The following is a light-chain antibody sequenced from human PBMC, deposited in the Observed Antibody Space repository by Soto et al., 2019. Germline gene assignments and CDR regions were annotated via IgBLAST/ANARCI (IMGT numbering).Light chain of an antibody. CDR2: GAS. J-gene: IGKJ1*01. Sequence: EIVMTQSPATLSVSPGERATLSCRASQSVSSNVAWYQQKPGQAPRLLIYGASTRATGIPARFSGSGSGTEFTLTISSLQSEDFAVYYCQQYGSSPWTFGQGTKVDIK. CDR1: QSVSSN. CDR3: QQYGSSPWT. V-gene: IGKV3-15*01.